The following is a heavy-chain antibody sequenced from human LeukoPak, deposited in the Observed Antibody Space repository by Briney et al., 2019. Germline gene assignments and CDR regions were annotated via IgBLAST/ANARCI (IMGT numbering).Heavy chain of an antibody. D-gene: IGHD6-19*01. CDR2: INSDGSRT. J-gene: IGHJ4*02. Sequence: GGSLRLSCAASGFTFSSYWMHWVRQAPGKGLVWVARINSDGSRTSYADSVKGRFTISRDNAKNTLYLQMNSLRAEDTAVYYCARGIAVADLDYWGQGPLVTVSS. CDR1: GFTFSSYW. V-gene: IGHV3-74*01. CDR3: ARGIAVADLDY.